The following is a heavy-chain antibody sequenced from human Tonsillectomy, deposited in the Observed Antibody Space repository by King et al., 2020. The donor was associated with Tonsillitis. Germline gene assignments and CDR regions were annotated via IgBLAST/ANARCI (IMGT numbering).Heavy chain of an antibody. J-gene: IGHJ4*02. CDR1: GGSFSGYY. CDR2: INHSGST. Sequence: VQLQQWGAGLLKPSETLSLTCAVYGGSFSGYYWSWIRQPPGKGLEWIGEINHSGSTNYNPSLKSRVTVSVDTSKNQFSLKLSSVTAADTAVYYCARGVNHLYGSGSYYSPNPYYFDYWGQGTLVTVSS. CDR3: ARGVNHLYGSGSYYSPNPYYFDY. D-gene: IGHD3-10*01. V-gene: IGHV4-34*01.